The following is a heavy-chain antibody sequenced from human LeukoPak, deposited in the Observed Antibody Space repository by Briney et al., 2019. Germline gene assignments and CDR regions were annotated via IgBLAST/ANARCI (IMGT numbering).Heavy chain of an antibody. V-gene: IGHV3-11*04. D-gene: IGHD3-10*01. Sequence: GGSLRLSCAASGFTFSDYYMSWIRQAPGKGLEWLSYISSSGTTIYYADSVKGRFTISRDNAKNSLYLQMNSLRAEDTAVYYCARDYYGSGSYNYYYYHMDVWGKGTTVTVSS. CDR1: GFTFSDYY. J-gene: IGHJ6*03. CDR2: ISSSGTTI. CDR3: ARDYYGSGSYNYYYYHMDV.